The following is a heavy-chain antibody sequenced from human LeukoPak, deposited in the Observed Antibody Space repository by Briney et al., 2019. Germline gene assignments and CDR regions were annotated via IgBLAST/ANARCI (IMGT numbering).Heavy chain of an antibody. D-gene: IGHD2-15*01. J-gene: IGHJ4*02. V-gene: IGHV3-23*01. CDR3: AKGRGVVALGVFDY. CDR1: GFIFSNYA. Sequence: GGSLRLSCAASGFIFSNYAMNCVRQSPGKGLQWVSGISGRSDATFYADSVKGRFTISRDNCKNTLYLQMNTLGAEDTAVYYCAKGRGVVALGVFDYWGQGTLVTVSS. CDR2: ISGRSDAT.